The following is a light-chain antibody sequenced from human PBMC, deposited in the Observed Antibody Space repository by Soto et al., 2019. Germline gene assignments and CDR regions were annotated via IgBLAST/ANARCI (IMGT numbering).Light chain of an antibody. V-gene: IGKV3-20*01. Sequence: EVVLTQSPGTLSLSPGGRATLSCRASQSVSRRLAWYQQRPGQSPRLLISGASMRASGVPVRFIGSGSGTDFTLTITRLEPEDFAVYYCQQYGGSPITFGLGTRLRL. CDR1: QSVSRR. CDR3: QQYGGSPIT. CDR2: GAS. J-gene: IGKJ5*01.